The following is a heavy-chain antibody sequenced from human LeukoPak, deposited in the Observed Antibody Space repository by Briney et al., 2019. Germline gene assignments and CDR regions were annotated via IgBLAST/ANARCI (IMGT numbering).Heavy chain of an antibody. Sequence: SETLSLTCTVSGGSFNSYYWSWIRQPPGKGLEWIGHIDYSGSTNYNPPLKSRVTISVDTSKRQFNLKLTSVTAADTAVYYCARGANLVAPTENYLDYWGQETLVTVSS. CDR1: GGSFNSYY. V-gene: IGHV4-59*01. D-gene: IGHD5-12*01. CDR2: IDYSGST. CDR3: ARGANLVAPTENYLDY. J-gene: IGHJ4*02.